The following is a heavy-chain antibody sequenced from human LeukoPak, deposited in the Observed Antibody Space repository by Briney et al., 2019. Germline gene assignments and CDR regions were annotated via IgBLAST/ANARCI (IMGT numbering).Heavy chain of an antibody. J-gene: IGHJ6*03. Sequence: SETLSLTCAVYGGSFSGYFWSWIRQPPGKGLEWIGEINHSGNTNYNPSLKSRVTISVDTSKNQFSLKLSSVTAADTAVYYCARGMVVTAGGFYYYYYMDVWGKGTTVTISS. CDR1: GGSFSGYF. CDR2: INHSGNT. CDR3: ARGMVVTAGGFYYYYYMDV. D-gene: IGHD2-15*01. V-gene: IGHV4-34*01.